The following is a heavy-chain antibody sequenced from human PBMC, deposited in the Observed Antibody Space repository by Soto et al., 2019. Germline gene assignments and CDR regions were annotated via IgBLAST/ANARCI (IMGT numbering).Heavy chain of an antibody. CDR2: ISYDGSNK. CDR1: GFTFSSYA. CDR3: ARPRYCSGGSCRLRGYSYGYM. V-gene: IGHV3-30-3*01. D-gene: IGHD2-15*01. Sequence: QVQLVESGGGVVQPGRSLRLSCAASGFTFSSYAMHWVRQAPGKGLEWVAVISYDGSNKYYADSVKGRFTISRDNSKNTLYLQMNSLRAEDTAVYYCARPRYCSGGSCRLRGYSYGYMWGQGTLVNVSS. J-gene: IGHJ4*02.